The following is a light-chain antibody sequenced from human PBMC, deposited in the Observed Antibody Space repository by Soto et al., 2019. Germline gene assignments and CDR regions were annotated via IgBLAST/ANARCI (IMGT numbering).Light chain of an antibody. J-gene: IGKJ1*01. Sequence: DIQMTQSPSTLSGSVGDRVTITCRASQTIGYWLAWFQQRPGKAPKLLIYKASTLKSGVPSRFSGSGSGTEFTLTISSLQPDDFATYYCQHYNSYSEAFGQGTKVDIK. CDR2: KAS. V-gene: IGKV1-5*03. CDR3: QHYNSYSEA. CDR1: QTIGYW.